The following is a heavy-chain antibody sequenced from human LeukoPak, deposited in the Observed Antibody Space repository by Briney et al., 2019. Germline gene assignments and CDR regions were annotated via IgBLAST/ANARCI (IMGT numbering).Heavy chain of an antibody. D-gene: IGHD3-22*01. CDR3: ARYDSSGYFKNWFDP. V-gene: IGHV4-38-2*01. CDR2: IYYSGST. CDR1: GYSISSGYY. J-gene: IGHJ5*02. Sequence: SETLSLTCAVSGYSISSGYYWGWIRQPPGKGLEWIGYIYYSGSTNYNPSLKSRVTISVDTSKNQFSLKLSSVTAADTAVYYCARYDSSGYFKNWFDPWGQGTLVTVSS.